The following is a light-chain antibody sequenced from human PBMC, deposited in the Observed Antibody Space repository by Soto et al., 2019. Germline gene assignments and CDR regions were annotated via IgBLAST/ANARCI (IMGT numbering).Light chain of an antibody. Sequence: ALTQPPSASRSPGPSVAISCTGTSSDVGGYNYVSWYQQHPGKAPKLMIYEVNKRPSGVPDRFSGSKSGNTASLTVSGLQAEDEADYYFSSYAASSEVFGTWTNVTVL. CDR3: SSYAASSEV. CDR1: SSDVGGYNY. J-gene: IGLJ1*01. V-gene: IGLV2-8*01. CDR2: EVN.